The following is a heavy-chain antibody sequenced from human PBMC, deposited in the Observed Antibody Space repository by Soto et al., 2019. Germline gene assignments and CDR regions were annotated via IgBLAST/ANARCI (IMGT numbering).Heavy chain of an antibody. J-gene: IGHJ6*02. D-gene: IGHD2-2*01. CDR2: IIPIPGTA. CDR3: ARSQGSRTSLEIYYYYYYGIDV. Sequence: QVQLVQSGAEVKKPGSSVKVSCKASGGTFGSYAISWVRQAPGQGLEWMGGIIPIPGTANYAQKFQGRVTIAADESTSTAYMERSSLRSEDTAVYYCARSQGSRTSLEIYYYYYYGIDVWGQGTTVTVSS. V-gene: IGHV1-69*01. CDR1: GGTFGSYA.